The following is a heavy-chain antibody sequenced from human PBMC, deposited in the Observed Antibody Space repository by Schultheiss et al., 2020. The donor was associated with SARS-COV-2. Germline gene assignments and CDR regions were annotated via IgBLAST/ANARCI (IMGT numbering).Heavy chain of an antibody. CDR3: ARERGPYGDYENWFDP. CDR1: GFTFTSYG. D-gene: IGHD4-17*01. CDR2: ISGSGGST. J-gene: IGHJ5*02. V-gene: IGHV3-23*01. Sequence: GGSLRLSCAASGFTFTSYGMHWVRQAPGKGLEWVSAISGSGGSTYYADSVKGRFTISRDNSKNTLYLQMNSLRAEDTAVYYCARERGPYGDYENWFDPWGQGTLVTVSS.